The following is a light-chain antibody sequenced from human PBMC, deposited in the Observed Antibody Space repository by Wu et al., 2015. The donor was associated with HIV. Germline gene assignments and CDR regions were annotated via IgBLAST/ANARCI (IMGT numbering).Light chain of an antibody. J-gene: IGKJ4*01. Sequence: RVTQSPASLSAFAGDRVTITCRSSQDVNNYLAWYQQKPGKAPKLLIYRTSILQTGVPSRFSGGVSGADFTLTIDSLQSEDVATYHCLQYNYYPPSYFVGG. V-gene: IGKV1-8*01. CDR2: RTS. CDR3: LQYNYYPPSYF. CDR1: QDVNNY.